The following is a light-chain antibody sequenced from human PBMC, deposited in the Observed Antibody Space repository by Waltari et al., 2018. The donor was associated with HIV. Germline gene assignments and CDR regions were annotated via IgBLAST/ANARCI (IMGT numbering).Light chain of an antibody. Sequence: DIVMTQSPDSLAASLGERATINCTSSQSVLASSANQHYLAWYQQRPGQPPTLLIYLASSRESGVPDRFSGSGSGTDFALTISSLQAEDVAVYYCQQYFLTPFTFGGGTKVEIK. CDR1: QSVLASSANQHY. J-gene: IGKJ4*01. V-gene: IGKV4-1*01. CDR3: QQYFLTPFT. CDR2: LAS.